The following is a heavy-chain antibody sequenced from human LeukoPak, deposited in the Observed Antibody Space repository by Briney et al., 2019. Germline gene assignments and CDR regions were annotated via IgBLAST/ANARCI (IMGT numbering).Heavy chain of an antibody. CDR1: GYIFTSYW. CDR2: IYPGDSDT. V-gene: IGHV5-51*01. CDR3: ARSSSGWYVHYFDY. Sequence: GESLKISCKGSGYIFTSYWIGWVRQMPGKGLLWMVIIYPGDSDTRYSPSFQGQVTISADKSISTAYLQWSSLKASDTAMYYCARSSSGWYVHYFDYWGQGTLVTVSS. D-gene: IGHD6-19*01. J-gene: IGHJ4*02.